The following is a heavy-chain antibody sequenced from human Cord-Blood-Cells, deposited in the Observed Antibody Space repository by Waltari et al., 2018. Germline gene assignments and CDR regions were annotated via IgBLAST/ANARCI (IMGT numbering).Heavy chain of an antibody. CDR3: ARQRLFAAGPTVATIDY. V-gene: IGHV4-39*01. J-gene: IGHJ4*02. CDR1: GGSLSSSSYY. Sequence: QLQLQESGPGLVKPSETLSLTCTVSGGSLSSSSYYWGWIRQPPGKGLEWIGSLSYSVGTYYEPSLKGRVTISVDTSKNQFSLKLSSVTAAGTAVYYCARQRLFAAGPTVATIDYWGQGTLVTVSS. CDR2: LSYSVGT. D-gene: IGHD5-12*01.